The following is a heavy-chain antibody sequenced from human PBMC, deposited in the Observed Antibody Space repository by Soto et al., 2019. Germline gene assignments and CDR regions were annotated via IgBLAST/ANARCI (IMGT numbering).Heavy chain of an antibody. D-gene: IGHD2-21*02. CDR1: GFTVSSHY. Sequence: EVQLVESGGGLVQPGGSLRLSCAASGFTVSSHYMSWVRQAPGKGLEWVSVFYMDGTTHYADSVKGRFTISRDNSKNTIYFQMNSVRVEDTAVYYCARDLRKVTGDIWGQGTMVTVSS. J-gene: IGHJ3*02. CDR2: FYMDGTT. V-gene: IGHV3-66*01. CDR3: ARDLRKVTGDI.